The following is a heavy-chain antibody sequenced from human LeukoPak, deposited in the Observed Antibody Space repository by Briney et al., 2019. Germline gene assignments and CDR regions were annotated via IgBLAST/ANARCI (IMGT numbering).Heavy chain of an antibody. Sequence: GGSLRLSCAASGFSFSDAWMNWVRQAPGKGLEWVGHIRSKADGGTPDYIAPVKGRFTISRDNAKNSLYLQMSSLRAEDSAMYYCATYRHLPYWGQGILVTVSS. V-gene: IGHV3-15*07. CDR2: IRSKADGGTP. J-gene: IGHJ4*02. CDR1: GFSFSDAW. CDR3: ATYRHLPY.